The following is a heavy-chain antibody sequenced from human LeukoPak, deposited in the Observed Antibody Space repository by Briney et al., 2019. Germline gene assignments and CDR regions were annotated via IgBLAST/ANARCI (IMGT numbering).Heavy chain of an antibody. CDR2: IYYSGST. J-gene: IGHJ4*02. Sequence: SETLSLTCTVSGDSISSGDYYWSWIRQPPGKGLEWIGYIYYSGSTYYNPSLKSRVTISVDTSTNQFSLKLSSVTAADTAVYYCARGQLWLDYWGQGTLVTVSS. CDR3: ARGQLWLDY. D-gene: IGHD5-18*01. CDR1: GDSISSGDYY. V-gene: IGHV4-30-4*08.